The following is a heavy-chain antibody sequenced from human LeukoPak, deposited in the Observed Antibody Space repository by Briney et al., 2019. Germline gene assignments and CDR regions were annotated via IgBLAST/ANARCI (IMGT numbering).Heavy chain of an antibody. CDR2: IWYDGSNK. J-gene: IGHJ3*02. D-gene: IGHD4-17*01. CDR1: GFTFSSYG. Sequence: GRSLRLSCAASGFTFSSYGMHWVRQAPGKGLEWVAVIWYDGSNKYYADSVKGRFTISRDNSKNTLYLQMNSLRAEDTAVYYCARGDFNDYGDYVDAFEIWGQGTMVTVSA. CDR3: ARGDFNDYGDYVDAFEI. V-gene: IGHV3-33*01.